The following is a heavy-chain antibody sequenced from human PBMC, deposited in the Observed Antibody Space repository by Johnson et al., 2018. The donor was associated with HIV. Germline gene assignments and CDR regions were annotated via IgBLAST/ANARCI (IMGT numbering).Heavy chain of an antibody. CDR2: IRYDGSNK. CDR1: GFTFSSYG. V-gene: IGHV3-30*02. Sequence: QVQLMKSGGGVVQPGGSLRLSCAASGFTFSSYGMHWVRQAPGKGLEWVAFIRYDGSNKYYADSVKGRFPISRDNSKNTLYLQMNSLRAEDTAVYYCARDGESQQLPLGDAFDIWSQGTMVIVSS. D-gene: IGHD6-13*01. CDR3: ARDGESQQLPLGDAFDI. J-gene: IGHJ3*02.